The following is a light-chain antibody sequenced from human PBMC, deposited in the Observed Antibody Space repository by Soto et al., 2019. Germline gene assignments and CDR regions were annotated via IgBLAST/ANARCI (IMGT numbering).Light chain of an antibody. V-gene: IGLV6-57*04. CDR1: SGSIASNH. Sequence: NFMLTQPPSVPESPGKTVSLSCIRSSGSIASNHVQWYQQRPGSAPTILIYENNRRPSGVPDRFSGSIDTSSNSASLTISGLKNEDEADYYCQSYANTNHVVFGGGTKLTVL. CDR3: QSYANTNHVV. J-gene: IGLJ3*02. CDR2: ENN.